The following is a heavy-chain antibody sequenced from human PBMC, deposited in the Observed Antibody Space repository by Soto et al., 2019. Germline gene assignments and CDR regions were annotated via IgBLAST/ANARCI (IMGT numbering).Heavy chain of an antibody. Sequence: SETLSLTCTVSGGSINSYYRSWIRQSPGKGLEWIGYVYYSGTTYYNPSLQSRVTISVDTSKKQFSLKVRSVTAADTAIYFRARAGSTWRYFFEYWGQGSLVTVSS. J-gene: IGHJ4*02. V-gene: IGHV4-59*01. CDR1: GGSINSYY. D-gene: IGHD2-2*01. CDR2: VYYSGTT. CDR3: ARAGSTWRYFFEY.